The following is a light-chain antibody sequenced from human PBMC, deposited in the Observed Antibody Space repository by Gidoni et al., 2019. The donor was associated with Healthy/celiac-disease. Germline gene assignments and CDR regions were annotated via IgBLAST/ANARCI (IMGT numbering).Light chain of an antibody. J-gene: IGKJ4*01. CDR1: QSVSSSY. V-gene: IGKV3-20*01. CDR3: QQYGSSPLT. CDR2: GAS. Sequence: EIVFTQSPGTLSLSPGERATLSCRASQSVSSSYLAWYQQKPGQAPRLLIYGASSRATGIPDRFSGSGSGTDFTLTISRLGPEDFAVYYCQQYGSSPLTFGGGTKVEIK.